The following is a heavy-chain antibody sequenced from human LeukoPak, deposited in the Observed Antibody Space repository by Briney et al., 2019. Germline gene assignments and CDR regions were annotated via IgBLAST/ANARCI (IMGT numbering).Heavy chain of an antibody. V-gene: IGHV5-51*01. J-gene: IGHJ6*02. CDR3: ARWLPENNYYYYYGMDV. CDR2: IYPGDSDT. Sequence: PGESLKISCKGSGYSSTSYWIGWVRQMPGKGLEWMGIIYPGDSDTRYSPSFQGQVTISADKSISTAYLQWSSLKASDTAMYYCARWLPENNYYYYYGMDVWGQGTTVTVSS. CDR1: GYSSTSYW. D-gene: IGHD5-12*01.